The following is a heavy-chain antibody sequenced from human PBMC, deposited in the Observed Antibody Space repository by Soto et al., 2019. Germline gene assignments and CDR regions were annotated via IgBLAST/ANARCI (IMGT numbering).Heavy chain of an antibody. V-gene: IGHV3-30*18. D-gene: IGHD2-21*02. J-gene: IGHJ4*02. Sequence: QVQLVESGGGVVQPGRSLRLSCAASGFTFSSYGMHWVRQAPGKGLEWVAVISYDGSNKYYADSVKGRFTISRDNSKNTLYRQMNSLRAEDTAVYYCAKPICGCDCDAIDYWGQGTLVTVSS. CDR1: GFTFSSYG. CDR2: ISYDGSNK. CDR3: AKPICGCDCDAIDY.